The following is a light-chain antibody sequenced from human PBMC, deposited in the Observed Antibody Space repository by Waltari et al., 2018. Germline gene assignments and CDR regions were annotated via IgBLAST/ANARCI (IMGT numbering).Light chain of an antibody. J-gene: IGLJ2*01. V-gene: IGLV2-14*03. CDR2: DVS. CDR3: ASYTSGNTLI. Sequence: QSALTQPASVSGSPGQSISISYTGTSTDVGSYNYVSWYQQHPGSAPKLMIYDVSGRPSGVLDRFSGSKSGNTASLTISGLQAEDEADYYCASYTSGNTLIFGGGTRVTVL. CDR1: STDVGSYNY.